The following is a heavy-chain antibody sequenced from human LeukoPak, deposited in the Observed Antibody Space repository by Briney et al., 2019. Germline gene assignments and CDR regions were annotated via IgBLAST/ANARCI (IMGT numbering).Heavy chain of an antibody. CDR1: GYSISSGYY. J-gene: IGHJ3*02. CDR3: ARGYQLLFRGCLDI. D-gene: IGHD2-2*01. V-gene: IGHV4-38-2*02. CDR2: IYHSGST. Sequence: SETLSLTCTVSGYSISSGYYWGWIRQPPGKGLEWIGSIYHSGSTYYNPSLKSRVTISVDTSKNQFSLKLSSVTAADTAVYYCARGYQLLFRGCLDIWGQGTMVTVSS.